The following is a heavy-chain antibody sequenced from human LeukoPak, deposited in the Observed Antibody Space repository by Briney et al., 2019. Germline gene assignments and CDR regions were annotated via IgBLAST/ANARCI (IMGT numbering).Heavy chain of an antibody. CDR1: GFTFSIYS. V-gene: IGHV3-21*01. J-gene: IGHJ4*02. CDR2: ISSSSSYI. Sequence: PGGSLTLSCAASGFTFSIYSMNGVRQAPGEGREWVSSISSSSSYIYYADSVKGRFTISRDNAKNTLYLQMNSLRAEDTAVYYCASSMGYSSSWYENYWGQGTLVTVSS. D-gene: IGHD6-13*01. CDR3: ASSMGYSSSWYENY.